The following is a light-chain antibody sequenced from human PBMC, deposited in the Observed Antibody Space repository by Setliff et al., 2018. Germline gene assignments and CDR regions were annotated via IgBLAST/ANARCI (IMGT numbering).Light chain of an antibody. CDR1: SSNIGSNY. CDR3: GTWDSSLSGVV. J-gene: IGLJ2*01. Sequence: VLTQPPSVSAAPGQKVTISCSGSSSNIGSNYVSWYQQLPGTAPKLLIYDNDKRPSGIPDRFSGSESGTSATLDITGLQTGDEADYYCGTWDSSLSGVVFGGGTKVTVL. V-gene: IGLV1-51*01. CDR2: DND.